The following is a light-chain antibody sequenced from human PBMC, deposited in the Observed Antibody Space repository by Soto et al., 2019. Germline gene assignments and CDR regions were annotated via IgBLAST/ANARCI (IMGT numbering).Light chain of an antibody. CDR2: WAS. J-gene: IGKJ4*01. CDR3: QQYYNTPLT. Sequence: DIVMTQSPDSLAVSLGERVTINCKSSQSLLYSSNNRNDLAWFQQKPGQPPKLLIYWASTREFGVPDRFSGSGSGTEFTLTISSLQAEDVAVYYCQQYYNTPLTFGGGTKVEIK. V-gene: IGKV4-1*01. CDR1: QSLLYSSNNRND.